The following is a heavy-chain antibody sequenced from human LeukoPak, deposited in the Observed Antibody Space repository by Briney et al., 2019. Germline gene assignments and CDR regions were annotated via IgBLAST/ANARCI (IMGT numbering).Heavy chain of an antibody. CDR2: INTDGSHT. J-gene: IGHJ6*03. Sequence: GGSLRLSCVASGFTFSSYWMHWVRQAPGKGLVWVSRINTDGSHTNYADSVKGRFTISRDNAKNSLYLQMNSLRADDTAVYYCARFAAGGSYYYYMDVWGKGTTVTVSS. CDR1: GFTFSSYW. CDR3: ARFAAGGSYYYYMDV. D-gene: IGHD6-25*01. V-gene: IGHV3-74*01.